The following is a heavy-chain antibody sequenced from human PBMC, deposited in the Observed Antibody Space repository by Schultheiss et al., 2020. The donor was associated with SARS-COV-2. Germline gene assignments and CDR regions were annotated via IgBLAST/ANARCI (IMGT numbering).Heavy chain of an antibody. CDR1: GFTFSNAW. CDR2: ISSSGSTI. V-gene: IGHV3-11*01. Sequence: GGSLRLSCAASGFTFSNAWMSWVRQAPGKGLEWVSYISSSGSTIYYADSVKGRFTISRDYSKNSLYLQMHSLRAEDTAVYYCAKGRGGGRFFDSWGQGTLVTVSS. J-gene: IGHJ4*02. CDR3: AKGRGGGRFFDS. D-gene: IGHD2-15*01.